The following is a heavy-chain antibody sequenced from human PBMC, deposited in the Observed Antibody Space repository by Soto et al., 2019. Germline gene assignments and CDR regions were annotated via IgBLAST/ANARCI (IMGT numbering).Heavy chain of an antibody. CDR1: GFTFSSYA. Sequence: GGSLRLSCAASGFTFSSYAMHWVRQAPGKGLEWVAVISYDGSNKYYADSVKGRFTISRDNSKNTLYLQMNSLRAEDTAVYYCARDRGWNLFDYWGQGTLVTVSS. J-gene: IGHJ4*02. CDR3: ARDRGWNLFDY. CDR2: ISYDGSNK. V-gene: IGHV3-30-3*01. D-gene: IGHD1-7*01.